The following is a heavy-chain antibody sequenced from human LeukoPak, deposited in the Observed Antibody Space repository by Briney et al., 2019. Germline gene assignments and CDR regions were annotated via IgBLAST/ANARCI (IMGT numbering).Heavy chain of an antibody. CDR2: IYYSGTT. CDR3: ARVDMVRGVIIMCYYGMDV. Sequence: MSSETLSLTCTVSGGSISNGDYYWSWIRQPPGKGLEWIGYIYYSGTTYYNPSLRSRVTISVDTSKNQFSLKLSSVTAADTAVYYCARVDMVRGVIIMCYYGMDVWGQGTTVTVSS. V-gene: IGHV4-30-4*01. CDR1: GGSISNGDYY. D-gene: IGHD3-10*01. J-gene: IGHJ6*02.